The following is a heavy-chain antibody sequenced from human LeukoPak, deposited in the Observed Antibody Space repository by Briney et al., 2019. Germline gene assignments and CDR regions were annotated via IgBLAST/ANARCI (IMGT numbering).Heavy chain of an antibody. CDR1: GFSFTTYW. D-gene: IGHD6-6*01. Sequence: GGSLRLSCAASGFSFTTYWMSWVRQAPGKGLEWVANINQDGTEKYYVDSVKGRFTISRDNAKNSLYLQMNSLRAEDTAVYYCARGSGSSSPYDYWGQGTLVTVSS. CDR3: ARGSGSSSPYDY. CDR2: INQDGTEK. J-gene: IGHJ4*02. V-gene: IGHV3-7*01.